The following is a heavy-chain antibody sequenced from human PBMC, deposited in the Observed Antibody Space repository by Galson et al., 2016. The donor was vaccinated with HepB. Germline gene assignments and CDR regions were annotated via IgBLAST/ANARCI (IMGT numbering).Heavy chain of an antibody. CDR1: GFTFSRYA. J-gene: IGHJ6*02. CDR3: AKVAVAGPSYYYAMDV. D-gene: IGHD6-19*01. V-gene: IGHV3-30*04. Sequence: SLRLSCAASGFTFSRYAMHWVRQAPGKGLEWVAVISSDGSYKDYGDSVKGRFTISRDSSKNTLFLQMNSLRAEDTAVYYCAKVAVAGPSYYYAMDVWGQGTTVTVSS. CDR2: ISSDGSYK.